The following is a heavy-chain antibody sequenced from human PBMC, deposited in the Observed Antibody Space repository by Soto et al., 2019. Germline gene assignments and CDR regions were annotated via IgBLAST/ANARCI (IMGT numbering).Heavy chain of an antibody. V-gene: IGHV3-23*01. CDR2: ISGTGGST. D-gene: IGHD2-21*02. Sequence: PGGSLRLSCAASGFPFSDAWINWVRQAPGKGLEWVATISGTGGSTYYADSVKGRFTISRDNSKNTLYLQMNSLRAEDTAVYYCAKASTTYCGGDCYFDYWGQGSLVTVSS. CDR3: AKASTTYCGGDCYFDY. CDR1: GFPFSDAW. J-gene: IGHJ4*02.